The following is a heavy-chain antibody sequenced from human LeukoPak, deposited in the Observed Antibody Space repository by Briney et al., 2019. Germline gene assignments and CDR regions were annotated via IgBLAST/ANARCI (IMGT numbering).Heavy chain of an antibody. D-gene: IGHD3-10*01. J-gene: IGHJ4*02. Sequence: PGGSLRLSCAASAITFSSYPMTWVRQSPGKGLEWVSGISGSGGSTYYADPVKGRFTISRDNSKNTLYLQMNSLRAEDTAVYYCAKDPARYGSGSYYFDYWGQGTLVTVSS. CDR1: AITFSSYP. V-gene: IGHV3-23*01. CDR3: AKDPARYGSGSYYFDY. CDR2: ISGSGGST.